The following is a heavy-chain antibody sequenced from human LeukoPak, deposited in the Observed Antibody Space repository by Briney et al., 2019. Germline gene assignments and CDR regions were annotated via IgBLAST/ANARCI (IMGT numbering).Heavy chain of an antibody. D-gene: IGHD4-17*01. CDR3: TTGPRDYGEYELVDY. CDR1: GFTFSNAW. J-gene: IGHJ4*02. CDR2: IKSKTDGGTT. Sequence: GWSLRLSCAASGFTFSNAWMSWVRQAPGKGLEWVGRIKSKTDGGTTDYAAPVKGRFTISRDDSKNTLYLQMNSLKTEDTAVYYCTTGPRDYGEYELVDYWGQGTLVTVSS. V-gene: IGHV3-15*01.